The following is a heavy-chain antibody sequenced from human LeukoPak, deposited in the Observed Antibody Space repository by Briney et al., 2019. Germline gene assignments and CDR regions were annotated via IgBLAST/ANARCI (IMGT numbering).Heavy chain of an antibody. CDR3: ARTGTTLFYDY. V-gene: IGHV4-34*01. CDR1: GGSFGGYY. Sequence: PSETLSLTCAVYGGSFGGYYWSWIRQPPGKGLEWIGEINHSGSTNYNPSLKSRVTISVDTSKNQFSLKLSSVTAADTAVYYCARTGTTLFYDYWGQGTLVTVSS. D-gene: IGHD1-1*01. J-gene: IGHJ4*02. CDR2: INHSGST.